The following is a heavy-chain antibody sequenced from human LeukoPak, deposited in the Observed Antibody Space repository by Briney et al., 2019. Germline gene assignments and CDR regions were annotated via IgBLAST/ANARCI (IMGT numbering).Heavy chain of an antibody. CDR2: ISSSRSYT. Sequence: PGGSLRLSCASSGGIVSDYDMTWICQAPGKGLEWVSDISSSRSYTNYADSVKGRFTISRDNAKNSLYLQMNSLRADDTAVYYCASGGGGMVIGDYWGQGTLVTVSS. J-gene: IGHJ4*02. D-gene: IGHD3-16*01. CDR1: GGIVSDYD. CDR3: ASGGGGMVIGDY. V-gene: IGHV3-11*06.